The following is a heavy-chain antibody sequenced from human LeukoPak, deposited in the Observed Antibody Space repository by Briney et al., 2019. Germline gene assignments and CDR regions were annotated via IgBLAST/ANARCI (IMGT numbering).Heavy chain of an antibody. CDR2: ISSGGDT. J-gene: IGHJ6*03. V-gene: IGHV3-53*05. Sequence: QPGGSLRLSCAASGFTVSSNYMGWVRQAPGKGLEWLSIISSGGDTYYADPVKGRFTISRDNSKNTLYLQMNSLRAEDTAVYYCAKDVAARPRDYYYYMDVWGKGTTVTVSS. D-gene: IGHD6-6*01. CDR1: GFTVSSNY. CDR3: AKDVAARPRDYYYYMDV.